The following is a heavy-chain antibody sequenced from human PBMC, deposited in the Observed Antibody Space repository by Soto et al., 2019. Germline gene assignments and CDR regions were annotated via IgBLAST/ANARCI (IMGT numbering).Heavy chain of an antibody. J-gene: IGHJ6*03. Sequence: ASVKVSCKASGFTFSRYYMHWIRQAPGQGLEWMGWIRAYNGNTNYAQKLQGRVTMTTDTSTSTAYMELRSLISDDTAVYYCARGYYYGAEYYMDVWGKGTTVTVSS. CDR1: GFTFSRYY. CDR2: IRAYNGNT. CDR3: ARGYYYGAEYYMDV. D-gene: IGHD3-10*01. V-gene: IGHV1-18*04.